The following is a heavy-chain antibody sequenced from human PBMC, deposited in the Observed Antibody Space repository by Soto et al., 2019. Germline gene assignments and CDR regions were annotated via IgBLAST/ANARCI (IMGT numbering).Heavy chain of an antibody. Sequence: SETLSLTCKVSGGSISSGVDYWSWIRQRPGKGLEWIGYIYYSGSTLYNPSLNSRLTISVDTSKNQFSLKLSSVTAADTALYYCARVWRCGYSYFDSWGQGTLVTVSS. J-gene: IGHJ4*02. CDR3: ARVWRCGYSYFDS. CDR2: IYYSGST. V-gene: IGHV4-31*03. D-gene: IGHD3-22*01. CDR1: GGSISSGVDY.